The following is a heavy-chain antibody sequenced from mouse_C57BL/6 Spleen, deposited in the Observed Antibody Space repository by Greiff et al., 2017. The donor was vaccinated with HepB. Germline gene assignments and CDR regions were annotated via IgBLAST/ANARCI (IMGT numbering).Heavy chain of an antibody. D-gene: IGHD1-1*01. J-gene: IGHJ2*01. V-gene: IGHV1-69*01. CDR3: ARRAYYYGSLFDY. CDR2: IDPSDSYT. CDR1: GYTFTSYW. Sequence: VQLQQPGAELVMPGASVKLSCKASGYTFTSYWMHWVKQRPGQGLEWIGEIDPSDSYTNYNQKFKGKSTLTVDKSSSTAYMQLSSLTSEDSAVYYCARRAYYYGSLFDYWGQGTTLTVSS.